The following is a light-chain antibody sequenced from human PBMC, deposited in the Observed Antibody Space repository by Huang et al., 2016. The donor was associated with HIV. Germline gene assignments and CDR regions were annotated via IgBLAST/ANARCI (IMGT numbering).Light chain of an antibody. CDR1: QGLQLYNGYNY. V-gene: IGKV2-28*01. J-gene: IGKJ3*01. CDR2: LCS. CDR3: MQGLQPPFA. Sequence: DLVMTQSPLSLSVPPGEAASISCRFSQGLQLYNGYNYLNWFLQKPGQSPQLMISLCSDRASGVPDRFSGSGSGADFTLKISRVEAEDVGVYYCMQGLQPPFACGPGTRVDIK.